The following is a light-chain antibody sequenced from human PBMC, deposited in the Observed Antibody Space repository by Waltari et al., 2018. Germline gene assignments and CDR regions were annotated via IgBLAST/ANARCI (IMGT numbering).Light chain of an antibody. V-gene: IGLV2-23*02. CDR1: SSDVGSYNL. CDR2: EVT. Sequence: QSALTQPASVSGSPGQSITIPCTGTSSDVGSYNLVSWYQQHPGKAPKLIIYEVTKRPSGISNRFSGSKSGNTASLTISGLQAEDEADYYCCSYTGRGTFLFGGGTKLTVL. CDR3: CSYTGRGTFL. J-gene: IGLJ2*01.